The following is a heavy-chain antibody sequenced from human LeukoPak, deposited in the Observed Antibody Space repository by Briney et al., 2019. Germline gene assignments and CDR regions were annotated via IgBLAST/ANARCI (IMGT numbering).Heavy chain of an antibody. V-gene: IGHV3-30*18. D-gene: IGHD3-10*01. CDR1: GFTFSSYD. J-gene: IGHJ4*02. CDR2: ISYEGTNK. CDR3: AKERNYYGSGSSTDFDF. Sequence: GRALRLSCAASGFTFSSYDMHWGRQAPGKGLEWVAGISYEGTNKYYADDPVKGRFTISRDNSRDTLYLQMNSLSAEDTAVSYCAKERNYYGSGSSTDFDFWGQGTLVTVSS.